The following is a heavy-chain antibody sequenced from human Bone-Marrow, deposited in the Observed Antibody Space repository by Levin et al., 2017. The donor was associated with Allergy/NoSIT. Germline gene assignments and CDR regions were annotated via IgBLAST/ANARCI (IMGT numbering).Heavy chain of an antibody. CDR2: INHSGST. D-gene: IGHD2-15*01. CDR1: GGSFSGYY. Sequence: PSETLSLTCAVYGGSFSGYYWSWIRQPPGKGLEWIGEINHSGSTNYNPSLKSRVTISVDTSKNQFSLKLSSVTAADTAVYYCARGGGFVVVVAAHSAGLFDYWGQGTLVTVSS. V-gene: IGHV4-34*01. J-gene: IGHJ4*02. CDR3: ARGGGFVVVVAAHSAGLFDY.